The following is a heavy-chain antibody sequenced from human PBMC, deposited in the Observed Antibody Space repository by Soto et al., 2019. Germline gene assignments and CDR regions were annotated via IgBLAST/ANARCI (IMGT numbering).Heavy chain of an antibody. Sequence: EVPLSESGGGLVQPGGSLRLSCVASGFTFSSYAMSWARQAPGKGLEWVSSISGSGVSTYYTDSVKGRFTISRDNSKNTLYLQMNSLRAEDAALYYCAKGGLYGSGSYNDYYYYMDVWGKGTTVTVSS. D-gene: IGHD3-10*01. J-gene: IGHJ6*03. CDR3: AKGGLYGSGSYNDYYYYMDV. CDR2: ISGSGVST. CDR1: GFTFSSYA. V-gene: IGHV3-23*01.